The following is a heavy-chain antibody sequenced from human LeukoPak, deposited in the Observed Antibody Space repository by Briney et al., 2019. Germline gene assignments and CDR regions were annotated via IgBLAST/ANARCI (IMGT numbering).Heavy chain of an antibody. J-gene: IGHJ5*02. V-gene: IGHV3-21*01. Sequence: MAGGSLRLSCAASGFTVSSDYMTWVRQAPGKGLEWVSSISSSSSYIYYADSVKGRFTISRDNAKNSLYLQMNSLRAEDTAVYYCARNPGSFGVVNWFDPWGQGTLVTVSS. CDR2: ISSSSSYI. D-gene: IGHD3-3*01. CDR3: ARNPGSFGVVNWFDP. CDR1: GFTVSSDY.